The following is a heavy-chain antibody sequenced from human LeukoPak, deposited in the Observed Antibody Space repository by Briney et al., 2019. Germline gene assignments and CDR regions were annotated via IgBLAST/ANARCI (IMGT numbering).Heavy chain of an antibody. CDR1: GFTFSSYG. J-gene: IGHJ6*02. CDR2: IRYDGSNK. D-gene: IGHD5-12*01. V-gene: IGHV3-30*02. Sequence: GGSLRLSCAASGFTFSSYGMHWVRQAPGKGLEWVAFIRYDGSNKYYADSVKGRFTISRDNSKNTLYLQMNSLRAEDTAVYYCAKDSRYSGYALYYYYYYGMDVWGQGTTVTVSS. CDR3: AKDSRYSGYALYYYYYYGMDV.